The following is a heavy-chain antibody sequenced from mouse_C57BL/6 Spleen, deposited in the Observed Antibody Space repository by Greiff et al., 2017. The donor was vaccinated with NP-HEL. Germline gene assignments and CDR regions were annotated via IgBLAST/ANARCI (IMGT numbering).Heavy chain of an antibody. CDR3: AGDDYLYAMDY. CDR2: ISSGSSTI. CDR1: GFTFSDYG. Sequence: EVQGVESGGGLVKPGGSLKLSCAASGFTFSDYGMHWVRQAPEKGLEWVAYISSGSSTIYYADTVKGRFTISRDNAKNTLFLQMTSLRSEDTAMYYCAGDDYLYAMDYWGQGTSVTVSS. D-gene: IGHD2-4*01. J-gene: IGHJ4*01. V-gene: IGHV5-17*01.